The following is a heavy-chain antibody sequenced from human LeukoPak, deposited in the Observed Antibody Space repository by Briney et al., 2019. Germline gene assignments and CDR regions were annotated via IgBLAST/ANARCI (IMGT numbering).Heavy chain of an antibody. CDR1: GFIVSNNY. CDR2: IYSGGGT. J-gene: IGHJ6*02. CDR3: ATTYYYGSGSYYSDGMDV. V-gene: IGHV3-53*05. Sequence: PGGSLRLSCAASGFIVSNNYMNWVRQAPGKGLEWVSIIYSGGGTYYADSVKGRFTISRDNSKNTLYLQMNSLRAEDTAVYYCATTYYYGSGSYYSDGMDVWGQGTTVTVSS. D-gene: IGHD3-10*01.